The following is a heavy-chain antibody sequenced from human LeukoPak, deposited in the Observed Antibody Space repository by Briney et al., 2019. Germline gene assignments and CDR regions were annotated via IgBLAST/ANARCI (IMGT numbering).Heavy chain of an antibody. Sequence: GGSLRLSCAASGFSFSKYAMHWVRQAPGKGLEWVAVISFDETKKYYADSVKGRFTISRDNAKNSLYLQMNSLRAEDTAVYYCARDLYFAHPDYWGQGTLVTVSS. CDR1: GFSFSKYA. V-gene: IGHV3-30-3*01. D-gene: IGHD3-9*01. CDR2: ISFDETKK. CDR3: ARDLYFAHPDY. J-gene: IGHJ4*02.